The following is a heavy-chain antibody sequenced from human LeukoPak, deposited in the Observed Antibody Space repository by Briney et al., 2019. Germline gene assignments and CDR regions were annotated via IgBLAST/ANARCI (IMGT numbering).Heavy chain of an antibody. D-gene: IGHD2-2*01. CDR1: GGSIRNYY. CDR2: IHISGST. Sequence: SESLSLTCTVSGGSIRNYYWNWIRQSAGKGLELIGRIHISGSTNSNPSLKSRVTMSVDTSKNQFSLGLSSVTAADTAVYYCARAPNLYCSSTSCYSGYFDYWGQGTLVTVSS. CDR3: ARAPNLYCSSTSCYSGYFDY. J-gene: IGHJ4*02. V-gene: IGHV4-4*07.